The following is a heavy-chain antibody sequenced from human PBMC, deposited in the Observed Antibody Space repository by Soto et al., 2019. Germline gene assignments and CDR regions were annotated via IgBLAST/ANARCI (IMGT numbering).Heavy chain of an antibody. CDR1: GFTFSSYS. CDR3: ARVQHRYFDWLTDY. J-gene: IGHJ4*02. Sequence: GGSLRLSCAASGFTFSSYSMNWVRQAPGKGLEWVSSISSSSSYIYYADSVKGRFTISRDNAKNSLYLQMNSLRAEDTAVYYCARVQHRYFDWLTDYWGQGTLVTVSS. V-gene: IGHV3-21*01. CDR2: ISSSSSYI. D-gene: IGHD3-9*01.